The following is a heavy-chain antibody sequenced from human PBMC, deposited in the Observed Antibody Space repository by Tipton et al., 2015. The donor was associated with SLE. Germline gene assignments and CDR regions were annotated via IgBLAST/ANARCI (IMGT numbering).Heavy chain of an antibody. CDR3: ARRGYSGGFTIDI. CDR1: GFTFSKYW. Sequence: SLRLSCVDSGFTFSKYWMAWVRQTPGKGLECVANIKGDGSEKYYVDSLKGRFTIFRDNAKNSLYLQMNSLRVEDTAVYYCARRGYSGGFTIDIWGQGTMVTVSS. CDR2: IKGDGSEK. V-gene: IGHV3-7*01. J-gene: IGHJ3*02. D-gene: IGHD5-12*01.